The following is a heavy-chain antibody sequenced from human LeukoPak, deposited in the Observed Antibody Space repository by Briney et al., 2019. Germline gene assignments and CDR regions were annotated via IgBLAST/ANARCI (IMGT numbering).Heavy chain of an antibody. CDR2: IYFSGST. V-gene: IGHV4-59*08. CDR1: GGSIRSYY. J-gene: IGHJ5*02. Sequence: SETLSLTCTVSGGSIRSYYWSWIRQPPGKGLEWIGYIYFSGSTSYNPSLKSRVTISVDRSKNQFSLKLSSVTAADTAVYYCARQGLHGSVPDWFDPWGQGTLVTVSS. CDR3: ARQGLHGSVPDWFDP. D-gene: IGHD3-10*01.